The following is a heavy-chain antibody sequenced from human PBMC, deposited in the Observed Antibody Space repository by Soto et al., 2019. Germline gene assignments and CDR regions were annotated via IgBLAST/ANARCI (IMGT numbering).Heavy chain of an antibody. CDR3: ARVPGDFWSGYYSWFDP. CDR2: IYYSGST. V-gene: IGHV4-39*07. D-gene: IGHD3-3*01. Sequence: PSETLSLTSTVSDGSIRSYYWGWIRQPPGKGLEWIGSIYYSGSTYYNPSLKSRVTISVDRSKNQFSLKMSSVTAADTAVYYCARVPGDFWSGYYSWFDPWGQGTLVTVSS. J-gene: IGHJ5*02. CDR1: DGSIRSYY.